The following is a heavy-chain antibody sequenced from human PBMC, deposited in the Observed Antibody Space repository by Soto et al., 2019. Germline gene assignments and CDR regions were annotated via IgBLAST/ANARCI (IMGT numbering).Heavy chain of an antibody. D-gene: IGHD3-10*01. V-gene: IGHV3-23*01. CDR2: ISGGGDTT. Sequence: EVQLLESGGGLVQPGGSLRLSCAASGFTFNIYAMTWVRQAPGKGLEWASAISGGGDTTSYADSVKGRFTVSRDGSKNTLYLQMSSLRAEDTALYYCAKGRGGSGSLTPRVDFWGQGTLVTVSS. CDR1: GFTFNIYA. CDR3: AKGRGGSGSLTPRVDF. J-gene: IGHJ4*02.